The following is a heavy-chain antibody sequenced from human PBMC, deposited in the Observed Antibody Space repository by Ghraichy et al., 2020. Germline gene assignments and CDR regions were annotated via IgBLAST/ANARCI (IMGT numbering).Heavy chain of an antibody. CDR2: IIPIFGTA. D-gene: IGHD3-22*01. Sequence: SVKVSCKASGGTFSSYAISWVRQAPGQGLEWMGGIIPIFGTANYAQKFQGRVTITADESTSTAYMELSSLRSEDTAVYYCATSEVITWREPYYYYYGMDVWGQGTTVTVSS. CDR1: GGTFSSYA. J-gene: IGHJ6*02. CDR3: ATSEVITWREPYYYYYGMDV. V-gene: IGHV1-69*13.